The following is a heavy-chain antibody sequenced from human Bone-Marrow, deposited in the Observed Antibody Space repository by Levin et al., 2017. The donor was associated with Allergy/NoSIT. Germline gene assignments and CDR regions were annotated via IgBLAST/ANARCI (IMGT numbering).Heavy chain of an antibody. V-gene: IGHV4-4*07. J-gene: IGHJ5*02. CDR1: GGSISLYS. CDR2: FYTSGST. CDR3: ARDSGKTLGNWFDP. D-gene: IGHD1-1*01. Sequence: NPSETLSLTCSVSGGSISLYSWTWIRQPAGKGLEWIGRFYTSGSTKYNPSLKSRVTMSVDTSKNQFSLKLNSVTAADTAVYYCARDSGKTLGNWFDPWGQGTLVTVSS.